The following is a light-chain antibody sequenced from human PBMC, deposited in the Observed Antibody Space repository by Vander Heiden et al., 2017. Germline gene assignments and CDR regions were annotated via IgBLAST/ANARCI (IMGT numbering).Light chain of an antibody. CDR3: QQYNSYPYT. CDR2: KAS. V-gene: IGKV1-5*03. CDR1: QSISSW. Sequence: DTQMTQSPSTLSASVGHRVTITCRASQSISSWLAWYQQKPGKAPKLLIYKASSLESGVPSRFSGSGSGTEFTLTISSLQPDDFATYYCQQYNSYPYTFGQGTKLEIK. J-gene: IGKJ2*01.